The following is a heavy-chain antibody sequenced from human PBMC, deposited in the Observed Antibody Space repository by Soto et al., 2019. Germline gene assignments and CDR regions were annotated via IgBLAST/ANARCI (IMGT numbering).Heavy chain of an antibody. CDR2: VNPNNGHT. J-gene: IGHJ4*02. V-gene: IGHV1-8*01. CDR1: GYTFTSYD. Sequence: QVQLVQSGAEVKKPGASVKVSCKASGYTFTSYDINWVRQATGQGLEWMGWVNPNNGHTGYAQKFQGKVTMTRNTSISTAYMELDSLRSEDTAVYYCVRLFYYGSGSWVEWDQGTLVTVSS. D-gene: IGHD3-10*01. CDR3: VRLFYYGSGSWVE.